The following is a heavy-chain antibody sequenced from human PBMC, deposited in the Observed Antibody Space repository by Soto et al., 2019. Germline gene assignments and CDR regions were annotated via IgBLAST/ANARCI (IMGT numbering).Heavy chain of an antibody. CDR1: GYTFTGYY. J-gene: IGHJ6*02. Sequence: ASVKVSCKASGYTFTGYYMHCVRQAPGQGLEWMGWINPNSGGTNYAQKFQGWVTMTRDTSISTAYMELSRLRSDDTAEYYCARTPWKYAESGFLEWLDYGMDVWGQGTTVTVSS. CDR2: INPNSGGT. D-gene: IGHD3-3*01. CDR3: ARTPWKYAESGFLEWLDYGMDV. V-gene: IGHV1-2*04.